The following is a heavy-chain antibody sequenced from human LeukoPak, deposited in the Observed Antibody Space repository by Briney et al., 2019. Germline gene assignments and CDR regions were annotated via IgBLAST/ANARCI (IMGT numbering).Heavy chain of an antibody. Sequence: ASVKVSCKASGYTFTSYGISWVRQAPGQGLEWMGWISAYNGNTNYAQKFQGRVTITADESTSTAYMELNSLRSEDTAVYYCARDGQLEDAFDIWGQGTMVTVSS. V-gene: IGHV1-18*01. CDR2: ISAYNGNT. D-gene: IGHD6-6*01. CDR1: GYTFTSYG. J-gene: IGHJ3*02. CDR3: ARDGQLEDAFDI.